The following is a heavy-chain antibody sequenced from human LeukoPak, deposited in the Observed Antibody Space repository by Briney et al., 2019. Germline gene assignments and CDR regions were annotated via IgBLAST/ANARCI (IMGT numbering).Heavy chain of an antibody. CDR1: GFTFSSYA. J-gene: IGHJ4*02. V-gene: IGHV3-23*01. D-gene: IGHD3-10*01. CDR2: ISGSGGST. Sequence: PGGSLRLSCAASGFTFSSYAMSWVRQAPGKGLGWVSAISGSGGSTYYADSVKGRFTISRDNSKNTLYLQMNSLRAEDTAVYYCAKDGGGGYGSGSTKTGNFDYWGQGTLVTVSS. CDR3: AKDGGGGYGSGSTKTGNFDY.